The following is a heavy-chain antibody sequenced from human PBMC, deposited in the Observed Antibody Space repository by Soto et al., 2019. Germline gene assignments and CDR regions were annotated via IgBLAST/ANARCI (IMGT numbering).Heavy chain of an antibody. CDR3: SRGLVSSP. Sequence: SSETLSLTCAVSGDSISSGGFSWSWIRQPPGKGLEWIGYIYHSGTSFYNPSLKSRVTISVDGSKNQFSLQMNSLNIEDTAVYYCSRGLVSSPWGQGTLVTVSS. CDR1: GDSISSGGFS. CDR2: IYHSGTS. J-gene: IGHJ5*02. D-gene: IGHD2-15*01. V-gene: IGHV4-30-2*01.